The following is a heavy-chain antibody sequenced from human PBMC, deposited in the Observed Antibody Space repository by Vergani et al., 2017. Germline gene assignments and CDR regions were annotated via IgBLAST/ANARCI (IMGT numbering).Heavy chain of an antibody. CDR1: EFTFSSYA. V-gene: IGHV3-23*04. Sequence: EVQLVESGGGLVQPGGSLRLSCAASEFTFSSYAMSWVRQAPGKGLEWVSAISGSGGSTYYADSVKGRFTISRDNSKHTLYLQMNSLRAEDTAVYYCARVYCSGGSCYFIWVYWGQGTLVTVSS. J-gene: IGHJ4*02. CDR3: ARVYCSGGSCYFIWVY. D-gene: IGHD2-15*01. CDR2: ISGSGGST.